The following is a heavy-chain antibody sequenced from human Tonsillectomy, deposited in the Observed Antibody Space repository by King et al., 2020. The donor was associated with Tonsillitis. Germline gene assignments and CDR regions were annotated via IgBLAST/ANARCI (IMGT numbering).Heavy chain of an antibody. CDR1: GGSISSSSYH. CDR2: IYHSGST. J-gene: IGHJ6*02. CDR3: ARDDSSGYDYYYYGMDV. Sequence: LQLQESGPGLVKPSETLSLICTVSGGSISSSSYHWGWIRQPPGQGLEWIGSIYHSGSTYYNPSLKSRVTISVDTSKNQFSLKLSSVTAADTAVYYCARDDSSGYDYYYYGMDVWGQGTTVTVSS. V-gene: IGHV4-39*07. D-gene: IGHD3-22*01.